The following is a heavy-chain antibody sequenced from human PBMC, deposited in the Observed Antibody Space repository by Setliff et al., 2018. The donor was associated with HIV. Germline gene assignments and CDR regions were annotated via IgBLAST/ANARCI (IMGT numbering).Heavy chain of an antibody. J-gene: IGHJ2*01. CDR3: ARGTSAASYWHFDL. D-gene: IGHD3-16*01. V-gene: IGHV4-4*07. CDR1: DGFVSNQY. Sequence: PSETLSLTCIVSDGFVSNQYWSWTRQTAGKGLEWIGRIYATGSTNYNPSLKSRVTMSVDTSKNQFFLTLNSLTAADTAIYYCARGTSAASYWHFDLWGRGIMVTVSS. CDR2: IYATGST.